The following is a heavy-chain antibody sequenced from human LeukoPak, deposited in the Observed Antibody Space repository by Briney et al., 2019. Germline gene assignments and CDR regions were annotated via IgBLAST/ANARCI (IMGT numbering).Heavy chain of an antibody. Sequence: GGSLRLPCAASGFTFSSYSMNWVRQAPGKGLEWVSYIGAAGSTIYYADSVKGRFTISRDNAKNSLFLQMNSLRAEDTAVYYCARDSSTYAGPPDYWGQGTLVTVSS. J-gene: IGHJ4*02. V-gene: IGHV3-48*01. CDR3: ARDSSTYAGPPDY. CDR1: GFTFSSYS. CDR2: IGAAGSTI. D-gene: IGHD2-2*01.